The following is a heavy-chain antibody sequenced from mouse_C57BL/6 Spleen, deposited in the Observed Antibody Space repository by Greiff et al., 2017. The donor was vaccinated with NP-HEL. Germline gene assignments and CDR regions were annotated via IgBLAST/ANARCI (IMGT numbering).Heavy chain of an antibody. CDR1: GYAFTNYL. D-gene: IGHD2-1*01. Sequence: QVQLQQSGAELVRPGTSVKVSCKASGYAFTNYLIEWVKQRPGQGLEWIGVFNPGSGGTNYIEKFKGKATLTADKSSSTAYMQLSSLTAEDSAVYFCARSGNYVWWGQGTLVTVSA. V-gene: IGHV1-54*01. J-gene: IGHJ3*02. CDR2: FNPGSGGT. CDR3: ARSGNYVW.